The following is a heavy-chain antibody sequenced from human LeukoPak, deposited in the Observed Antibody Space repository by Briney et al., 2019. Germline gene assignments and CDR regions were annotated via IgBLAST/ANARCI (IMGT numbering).Heavy chain of an antibody. CDR3: ARDRRGYYGMDV. CDR2: IIPIFGTA. V-gene: IGHV1-69*05. CDR1: GGTFSSYA. J-gene: IGHJ6*02. Sequence: SVKVSCKASGGTFSSYAISWVRQAPGQGLEWMGGIIPIFGTANYAQKFQGRVTITRDTSASTAYMELSSLRSEDTAVYYCARDRRGYYGMDVWGQGTTVTVSS.